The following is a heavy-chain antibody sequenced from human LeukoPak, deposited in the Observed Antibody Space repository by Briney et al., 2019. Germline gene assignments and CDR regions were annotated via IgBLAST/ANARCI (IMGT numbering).Heavy chain of an antibody. D-gene: IGHD3-16*01. CDR1: EFTVSSNY. CDR3: ARDSTFGGAFDI. CDR2: IYSGGST. Sequence: GGSLRLSCAASEFTVSSNYMSWVRQAPGKWLEWVSVIYSGGSTYYADSVKGRFTISRDNSKNTLYLQMNSLRAEDTAVYYCARDSTFGGAFDIWGQGTMVTVSS. J-gene: IGHJ3*02. V-gene: IGHV3-66*01.